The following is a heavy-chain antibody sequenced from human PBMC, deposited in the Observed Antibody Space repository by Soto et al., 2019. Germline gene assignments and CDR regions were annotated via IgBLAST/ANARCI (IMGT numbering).Heavy chain of an antibody. Sequence: QVPLQQWGAGLLKPSETLSLTCAVFGVSFSGYYWNWIRQPPGKGLEWIGEINHSGSTNYNPSLKSRVTISVDTSKNQFSLKLSSVTAADTAVYYCARGWGSGVFDYWGQGTLVTVSS. J-gene: IGHJ4*02. CDR2: INHSGST. CDR3: ARGWGSGVFDY. CDR1: GVSFSGYY. D-gene: IGHD6-19*01. V-gene: IGHV4-34*01.